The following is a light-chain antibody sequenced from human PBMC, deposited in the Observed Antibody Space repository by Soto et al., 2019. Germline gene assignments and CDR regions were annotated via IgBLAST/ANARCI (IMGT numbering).Light chain of an antibody. V-gene: IGKV1-5*01. Sequence: DIQMTQSPSTLSASVGDTVTITCRASQRISSWLAWYQQKLGRAPRLLIYDASSLESGVPSRFSGSGSGTEFTLPTTSLQPDAFATYYCHQYNKYPWTFGPGTKVDI. J-gene: IGKJ1*01. CDR2: DAS. CDR3: HQYNKYPWT. CDR1: QRISSW.